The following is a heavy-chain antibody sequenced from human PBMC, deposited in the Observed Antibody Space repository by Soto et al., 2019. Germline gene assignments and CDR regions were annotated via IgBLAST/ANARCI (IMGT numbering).Heavy chain of an antibody. V-gene: IGHV1-3*01. CDR3: ARDIALNLGIRITMTANGAFDI. Sequence: QVQLVQSGAEVKKPGASVKVSCKASGYTFTSYAMHWVRQAPGQRLEWMGWINAGNGNTKYSQKFQGRVTITRDTSASTAYMELSSLRSEDTAVYYCARDIALNLGIRITMTANGAFDIWGQGTMVTVSS. D-gene: IGHD3-22*01. CDR2: INAGNGNT. J-gene: IGHJ3*02. CDR1: GYTFTSYA.